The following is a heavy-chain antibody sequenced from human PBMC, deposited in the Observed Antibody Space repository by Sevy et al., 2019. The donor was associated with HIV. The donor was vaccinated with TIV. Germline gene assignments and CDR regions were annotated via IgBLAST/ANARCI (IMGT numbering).Heavy chain of an antibody. CDR1: GGSISGYY. D-gene: IGHD5-12*01. Sequence: SETLSLTRTVSGGSISGYYWTWIRQPPGKGLEWIGYIYYDGSTNYNPSLKSRVTMSLGTSRNQFSLKLSSVTAADTAVYYCARGYSGYPIDYWGQGTLVTVSS. V-gene: IGHV4-59*01. CDR2: IYYDGST. CDR3: ARGYSGYPIDY. J-gene: IGHJ4*02.